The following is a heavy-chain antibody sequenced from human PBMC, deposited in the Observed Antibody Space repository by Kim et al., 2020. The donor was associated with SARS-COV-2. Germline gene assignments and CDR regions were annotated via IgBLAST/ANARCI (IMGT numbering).Heavy chain of an antibody. CDR1: GFTFSSYA. V-gene: IGHV3-30*04. D-gene: IGHD3-9*01. CDR2: ISYDGSNK. Sequence: GGSLRLSCAASGFTFSSYAMHWVRQAPGKGLEWVAVISYDGSNKYYVDSVKGRFTISRDNSKNTLYLQMNSLRAEDTAVYYCARSCALYDTYGMDVWGQGTTVTVSS. J-gene: IGHJ6*02. CDR3: ARSCALYDTYGMDV.